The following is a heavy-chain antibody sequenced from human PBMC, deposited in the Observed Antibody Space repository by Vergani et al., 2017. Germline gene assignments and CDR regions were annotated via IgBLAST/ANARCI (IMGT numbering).Heavy chain of an antibody. Sequence: EVQLVPSGAEVKKPGESLKISCKGSGYSFSSYWIGWVRQMPGKGLEWMGIIYPGDSDTRYRPSFQGQVTISADKSISTAYLQWSSLNASDTAMYYCARAPMIAPVFEDYWCQGTLVIVSS. CDR3: ARAPMIAPVFEDY. CDR2: IYPGDSDT. V-gene: IGHV5-51*01. J-gene: IGHJ4*02. D-gene: IGHD3-22*01. CDR1: GYSFSSYW.